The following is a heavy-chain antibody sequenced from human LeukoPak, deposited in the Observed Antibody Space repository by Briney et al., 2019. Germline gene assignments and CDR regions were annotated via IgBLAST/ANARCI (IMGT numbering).Heavy chain of an antibody. CDR2: TSYDGGNK. CDR1: GFTFTSYT. CDR3: ARKSLWFKYYDY. J-gene: IGHJ4*02. D-gene: IGHD3-10*01. V-gene: IGHV3-30*04. Sequence: GGSLRLSCAASGFTFTSYTMHWVRQAPGKGLEWVAATSYDGGNKYYADSVKGRFTISRDNSKNTLYLQMNSLRAEDTAVCFCARKSLWFKYYDYWGQGMLVTVSS.